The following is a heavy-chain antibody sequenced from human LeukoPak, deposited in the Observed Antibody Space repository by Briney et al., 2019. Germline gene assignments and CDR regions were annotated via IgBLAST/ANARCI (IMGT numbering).Heavy chain of an antibody. Sequence: PSETLSLTCTVSGGSISSYYWSWIRQPPGKGLEWIGYIYYSGSTNYNPSLKSRVTISVDTSKNQFSLKLSSVTAADTAVYYCARSFPGSFGVATLGWFDPWGQGTLVTVSS. CDR1: GGSISSYY. V-gene: IGHV4-59*08. J-gene: IGHJ5*02. D-gene: IGHD3-3*01. CDR3: ARSFPGSFGVATLGWFDP. CDR2: IYYSGST.